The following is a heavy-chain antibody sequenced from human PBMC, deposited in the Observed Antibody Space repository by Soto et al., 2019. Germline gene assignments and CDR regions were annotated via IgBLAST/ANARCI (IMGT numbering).Heavy chain of an antibody. J-gene: IGHJ6*02. CDR3: ARTSAAGKYYYGMDV. V-gene: IGHV5-51*01. CDR2: IYPGDSDT. Sequence: GESLKISCKVFGYSFNSYWIAWVRQRPGKGLEWMGIIYPGDSDTRYSPSFQGQVTISADKSISTAYLQWSSLKASDTAMYYCARTSAAGKYYYGMDVWGQGTTVTVSS. CDR1: GYSFNSYW. D-gene: IGHD6-13*01.